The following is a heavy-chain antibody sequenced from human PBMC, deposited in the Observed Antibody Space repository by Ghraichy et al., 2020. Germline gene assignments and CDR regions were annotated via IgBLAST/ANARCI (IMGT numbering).Heavy chain of an antibody. V-gene: IGHV3-48*02. J-gene: IGHJ6*02. Sequence: GGSLRLSCVGFGFTFGAYSMNWVRQSPGKRPEWISYITSSSSFKSYADSVKGRFTISRDNAQNSLSLQMSSLTDEDTAVYYCARGSTVVRFYYYDGMDVWGQGTTGTVSS. CDR2: ITSSSSFK. CDR1: GFTFGAYS. D-gene: IGHD4-23*01. CDR3: ARGSTVVRFYYYDGMDV.